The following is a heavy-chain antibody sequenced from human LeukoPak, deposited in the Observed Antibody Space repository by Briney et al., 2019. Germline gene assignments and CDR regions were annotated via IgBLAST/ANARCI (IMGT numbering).Heavy chain of an antibody. J-gene: IGHJ4*02. CDR2: ISSSGSTI. CDR1: GFTFDTYW. Sequence: GGSLRLSCAASGFTFDTYWMSWVRQAPGKGLEWVSYISSSGSTIYYADSVKGRFTTSRDNAKNTLYLQMNGLRAEDTALYYCAKDAHSSGWYYFDSWGQGTKVTVSS. D-gene: IGHD6-19*01. V-gene: IGHV3-48*04. CDR3: AKDAHSSGWYYFDS.